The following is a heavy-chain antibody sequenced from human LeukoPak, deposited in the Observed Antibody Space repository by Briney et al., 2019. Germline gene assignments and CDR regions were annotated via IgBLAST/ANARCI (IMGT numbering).Heavy chain of an antibody. CDR3: ARDHTEYYFDY. CDR2: IYTSGST. V-gene: IGHV4-61*02. J-gene: IGHJ4*02. Sequence: SETLSITCTVSGDSISSGSYYWSWIRQPAGKGLEWIGRIYTSGSTNYNPSLKSRVTISVDTSKNQFSLKLSSVTAADTAVYYCARDHTEYYFDYWGQGTLVTVSS. CDR1: GDSISSGSYY.